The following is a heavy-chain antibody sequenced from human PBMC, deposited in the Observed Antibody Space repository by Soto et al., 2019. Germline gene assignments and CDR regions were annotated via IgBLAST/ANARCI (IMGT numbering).Heavy chain of an antibody. Sequence: GGSLRLSCAASGFTFSSYAMSWVRQAPGKGLEWVSSISSSSSYIYYADSVKGRFTISRDNAKNSLYLQMNSLRAEDTAVYYCARDYCSGGSCYYYYGMDVWGQGTTVTVSS. CDR3: ARDYCSGGSCYYYYGMDV. V-gene: IGHV3-21*01. J-gene: IGHJ6*02. CDR1: GFTFSSYA. D-gene: IGHD2-15*01. CDR2: ISSSSSYI.